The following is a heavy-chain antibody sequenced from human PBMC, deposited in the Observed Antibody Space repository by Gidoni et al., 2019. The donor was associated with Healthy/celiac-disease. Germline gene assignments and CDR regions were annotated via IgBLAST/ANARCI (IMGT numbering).Heavy chain of an antibody. Sequence: EVTLVESGGGLVQPGRCLRLYCAASGFPFADYAMHWVRQAPGKGLEWVSGISWNSGSICYADSVKGRFTISRDNAKNSLYLQMNSLRAEDTALYYCAKDISYSGSYFYFDDWGQGTLVTVSS. D-gene: IGHD1-26*01. CDR2: ISWNSGSI. J-gene: IGHJ4*02. V-gene: IGHV3-9*01. CDR1: GFPFADYA. CDR3: AKDISYSGSYFYFDD.